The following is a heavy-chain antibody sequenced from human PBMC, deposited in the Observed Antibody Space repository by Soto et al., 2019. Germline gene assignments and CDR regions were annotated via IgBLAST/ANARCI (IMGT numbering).Heavy chain of an antibody. J-gene: IGHJ6*02. Sequence: LGESLKISCKGSGYSFTSYWIGWVRQMPGKGLEWMGIIYPGDSDTRYSPSFQGQVTISADKSISTAYLQWSSLKASDTAMYYCARPSERSLTSSGWYRKSYYYYGMDVWGQGTTVTVSS. CDR1: GYSFTSYW. CDR2: IYPGDSDT. D-gene: IGHD6-19*01. CDR3: ARPSERSLTSSGWYRKSYYYYGMDV. V-gene: IGHV5-51*01.